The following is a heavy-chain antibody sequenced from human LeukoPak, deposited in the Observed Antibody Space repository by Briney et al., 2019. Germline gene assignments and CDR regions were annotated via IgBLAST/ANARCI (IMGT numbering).Heavy chain of an antibody. CDR3: AKGSGIVVVPAASNYFDY. CDR2: ISYDGSNK. Sequence: KPGRSLRLSCAASGFTFSSYGMHWVRQAPGKGLEWVAVISYDGSNKYYADSVKGRFTISRDNSKNTLYLQMNSLRAEDTAVYYCAKGSGIVVVPAASNYFDYWGQGTLVTVSS. CDR1: GFTFSSYG. D-gene: IGHD2-2*01. V-gene: IGHV3-30*18. J-gene: IGHJ4*02.